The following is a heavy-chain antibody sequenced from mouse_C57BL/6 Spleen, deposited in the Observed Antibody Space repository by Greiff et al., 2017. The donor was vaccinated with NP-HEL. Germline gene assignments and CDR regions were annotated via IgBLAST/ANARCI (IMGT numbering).Heavy chain of an antibody. CDR2: IYPGDGDT. J-gene: IGHJ4*01. CDR3: ASSGYYAMDY. Sequence: QVHVKQSGPELVKPGASVKISCKASGYAFSSSWMNWVKQRPGKGLEWIGRIYPGDGDTNYNGKFKGKATLTADKSSSTAYMQLSSLTSEDSAVYFCASSGYYAMDYWGQGTSVTVSS. CDR1: GYAFSSSW. V-gene: IGHV1-82*01. D-gene: IGHD3-2*02.